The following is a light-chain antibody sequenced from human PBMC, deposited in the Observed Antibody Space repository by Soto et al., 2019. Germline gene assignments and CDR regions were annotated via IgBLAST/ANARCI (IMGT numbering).Light chain of an antibody. CDR1: QSVSSY. CDR3: PQHKT. Sequence: EIVLTQSPATLSLSPGERATLSCRASQSVSSYLAWYQQKPGQAPRLLIYDTSNRATGIPARFSGSGSGTDFTLTISSLEPEDFAVYYCPQHKTFAQGPQVDIK. J-gene: IGKJ1*01. CDR2: DTS. V-gene: IGKV3-11*01.